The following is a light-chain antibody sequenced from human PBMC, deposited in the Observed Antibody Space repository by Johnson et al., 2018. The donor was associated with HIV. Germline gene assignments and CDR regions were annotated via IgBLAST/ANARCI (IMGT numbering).Light chain of an antibody. CDR2: ENI. CDR1: SSNIGKNY. J-gene: IGLJ1*01. V-gene: IGLV1-51*02. CDR3: GTWDSSLNSYV. Sequence: QSVLTQPPSVSAAPGQKVTISCSGGSSNIGKNYVSWYQQLPGTAPKLLIYENIKRPSGIPDRFSGSKSGTSATLGITGLQTGDEADYYCGTWDSSLNSYVFGTWTKVSVL.